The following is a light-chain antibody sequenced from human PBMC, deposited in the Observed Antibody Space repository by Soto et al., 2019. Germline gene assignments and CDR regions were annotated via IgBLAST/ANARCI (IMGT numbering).Light chain of an antibody. CDR3: QQYDNLPLT. V-gene: IGKV1-33*01. J-gene: IGKJ4*01. CDR2: DTS. CDR1: HDISDY. Sequence: DIQMTQSPSSLSGSVGDRVTITCQANHDISDYLNWYQQKPGKAPNLLIYDTSNLKTGVPSRFSGSGSGTDFTLTINNLQPEDVATYYCQQYDNLPLTFGGGTNVDI.